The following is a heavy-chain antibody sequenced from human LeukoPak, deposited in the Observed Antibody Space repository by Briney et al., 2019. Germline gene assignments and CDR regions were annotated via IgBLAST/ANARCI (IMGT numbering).Heavy chain of an antibody. CDR2: ISGSGGST. J-gene: IGHJ5*02. CDR1: GFTFSSYA. V-gene: IGHV3-23*01. D-gene: IGHD1-26*01. CDR3: ARGASGAHNWFDP. Sequence: PGGSLRLSRAASGFTFSSYAMSWVRQAPGKGLEWVSAISGSGGSTYYAGSVKGRFTISRDNSKNTLYLQMNSLRAEDTAVYYCARGASGAHNWFDPWGQGTLVTVSS.